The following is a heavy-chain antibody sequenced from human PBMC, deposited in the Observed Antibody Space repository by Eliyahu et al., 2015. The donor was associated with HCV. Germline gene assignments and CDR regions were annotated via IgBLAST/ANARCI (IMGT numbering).Heavy chain of an antibody. V-gene: IGHV1-2*02. Sequence: QVQLVQSGAEVKKPGASVKVSCKASGYTFTGYYXHWGRXAPGQGLEWMGWINPXSGGSNYAQKFQGRVIMTSDTSISTAYMELSGLRSDDTAVYYCARVIQREGDKYDSSAYFRFDNWGQGTLVTVSS. CDR2: INPXSGGS. D-gene: IGHD3-22*01. J-gene: IGHJ4*02. CDR3: ARVIQREGDKYDSSAYFRFDN. CDR1: GYTFTGYY.